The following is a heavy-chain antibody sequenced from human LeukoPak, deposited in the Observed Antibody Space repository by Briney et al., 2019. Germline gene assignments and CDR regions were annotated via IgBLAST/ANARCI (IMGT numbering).Heavy chain of an antibody. J-gene: IGHJ4*02. CDR3: ARGGGSGTTYSFDY. CDR1: GDSVSTNTAA. D-gene: IGHD1-7*01. CDR2: TYYRSKWYN. Sequence: SQTLSLTCAISGDSVSTNTAAWNWIRQSPSRGLEWLGRTYYRSKWYNDYVVSVKSRITINPDTSKNQFSLQLNSVTPEDTAVYYCARGGGSGTTYSFDYWGQGTLVAVSS. V-gene: IGHV6-1*01.